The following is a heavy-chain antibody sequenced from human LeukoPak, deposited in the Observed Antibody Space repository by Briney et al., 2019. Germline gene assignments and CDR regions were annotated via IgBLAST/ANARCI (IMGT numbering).Heavy chain of an antibody. Sequence: PSETLSLTCAVYGGSFSGYYWSWIRQPPGKGLEWIGEINHSGSTNYNPSLKSRVTISVDTSRIQFSLMLSSVTAADTAVYYCARLTSLVGARGWFGPWSQGTLVTVSS. J-gene: IGHJ5*02. D-gene: IGHD1-26*01. V-gene: IGHV4-34*01. CDR1: GGSFSGYY. CDR2: INHSGST. CDR3: ARLTSLVGARGWFGP.